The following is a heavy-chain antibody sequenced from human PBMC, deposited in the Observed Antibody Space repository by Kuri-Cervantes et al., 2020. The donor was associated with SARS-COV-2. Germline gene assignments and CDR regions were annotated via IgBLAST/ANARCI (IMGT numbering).Heavy chain of an antibody. V-gene: IGHV4-38-2*01. CDR2: IYHSGST. J-gene: IGHJ4*02. D-gene: IGHD4-17*01. CDR1: EFGFSRYA. Sequence: GSLRLSCSDSEFGFSRYAMHWVRQAPGKGLEWIGSIYHSGSTYYNPSLKSRVTISVDTSKNQFSLKLSSVTAADTAVYYCATLGDYGDYGGVYFDYWGQGTLVTVSS. CDR3: ATLGDYGDYGGVYFDY.